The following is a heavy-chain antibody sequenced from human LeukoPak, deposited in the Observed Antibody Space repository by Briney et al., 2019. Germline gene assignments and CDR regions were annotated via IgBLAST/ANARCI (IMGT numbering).Heavy chain of an antibody. Sequence: GGSLRLSCAASGFTFSSHWMHWVRQAPGKGLVWVSRINFDGSSTSYADSVKGRFTISRDNAKNTLYLQMNSLRAEDTAVYYCARVRYCDYWGQGTLVTVSS. CDR3: ARVRYCDY. V-gene: IGHV3-74*01. CDR1: GFTFSSHW. CDR2: INFDGSST. J-gene: IGHJ4*02. D-gene: IGHD1-14*01.